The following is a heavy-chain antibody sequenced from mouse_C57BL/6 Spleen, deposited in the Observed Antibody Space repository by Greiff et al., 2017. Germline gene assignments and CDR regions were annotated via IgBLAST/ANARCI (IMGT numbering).Heavy chain of an antibody. CDR1: GYSFTGYY. CDR3: ASKGRFAY. Sequence: VQLKESGPELVKPGASVKISCKASGYSFTGYYMNWVKQSPEKSLEWIGEINPSTGGTTYNQKFKAKATLTVDKSSSTAYMQLKSLTSEDSAVYYCASKGRFAYWGQGTLVTVSA. J-gene: IGHJ3*01. CDR2: INPSTGGT. V-gene: IGHV1-42*01.